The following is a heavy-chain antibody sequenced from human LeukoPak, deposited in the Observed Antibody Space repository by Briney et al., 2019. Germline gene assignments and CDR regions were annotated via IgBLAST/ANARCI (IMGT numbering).Heavy chain of an antibody. Sequence: GGSLRLSCAASGFTFSSYWMHWVRQAPGKGLMWVSRMNSDGSDPSYADSVKGRFTISRDNAKNTLYLQMQSLRADDTAVYYCARDGTFAGSTNYYYIDVWGKGTTVTISS. J-gene: IGHJ6*03. CDR2: MNSDGSDP. CDR1: GFTFSSYW. CDR3: ARDGTFAGSTNYYYIDV. D-gene: IGHD1-1*01. V-gene: IGHV3-74*01.